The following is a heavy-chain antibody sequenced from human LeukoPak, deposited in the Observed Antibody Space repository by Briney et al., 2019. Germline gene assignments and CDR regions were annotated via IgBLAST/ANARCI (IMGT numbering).Heavy chain of an antibody. V-gene: IGHV3-7*04. CDR1: GFTFSGFW. Sequence: HAGGSLRLSCAASGFTFSGFWMSWVRQAPTKGLEWVANIKYDGSDKRYVGSVKGRFTVSRDNANNSLYLQMNSLRAEDTAVYYCVRGGGSFDSWGQGTLVTVSS. D-gene: IGHD3-16*01. CDR3: VRGGGSFDS. J-gene: IGHJ4*02. CDR2: IKYDGSDK.